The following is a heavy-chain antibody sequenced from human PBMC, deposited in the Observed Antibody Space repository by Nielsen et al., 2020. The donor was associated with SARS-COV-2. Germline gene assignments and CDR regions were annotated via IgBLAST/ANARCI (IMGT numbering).Heavy chain of an antibody. D-gene: IGHD3-10*01. Sequence: ASVKVSCKASGYTFTGYYMHWVRQAPGQGLEWMGRINPNSGGTNYAQKFQGRVTMTRDTSISTAYMELSRLRSDDTAVYYCARDRITMVRGVIIPWFDPWGQGTLVTVSS. V-gene: IGHV1-2*06. J-gene: IGHJ5*02. CDR2: INPNSGGT. CDR3: ARDRITMVRGVIIPWFDP. CDR1: GYTFTGYY.